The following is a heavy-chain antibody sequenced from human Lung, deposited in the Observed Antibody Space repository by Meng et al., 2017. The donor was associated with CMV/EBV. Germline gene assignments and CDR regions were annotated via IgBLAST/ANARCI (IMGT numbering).Heavy chain of an antibody. D-gene: IGHD2-2*02. CDR3: AREEILVEASAIGRAKYYYSGMDV. J-gene: IGHJ6*02. Sequence: ASVXVSCKASGYTFTRYDINWVRQAAGQGLEWMGWMNTNSGNTGYAQKFQGRVTMTRNTATGTAYMELRSLKSEDTAVYYCAREEILVEASAIGRAKYYYSGMDVXGQGXTVTVSS. CDR2: MNTNSGNT. V-gene: IGHV1-8*01. CDR1: GYTFTRYD.